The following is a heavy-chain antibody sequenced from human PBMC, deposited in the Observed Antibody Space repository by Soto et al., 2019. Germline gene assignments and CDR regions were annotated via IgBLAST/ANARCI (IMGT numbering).Heavy chain of an antibody. Sequence: QVQLVQSGAEVKKPGASVKLSCRTSGYTFTHYYIHWVRQAPGQGLEWLAIINPASGSTNYAQDFLGRVTLTMDTSTTTVYMELSAVRAEDTAIFYCARDLAACDHWGQGTLVTVSS. J-gene: IGHJ4*02. V-gene: IGHV1-46*01. CDR1: GYTFTHYY. CDR3: ARDLAACDH. D-gene: IGHD6-25*01. CDR2: INPASGST.